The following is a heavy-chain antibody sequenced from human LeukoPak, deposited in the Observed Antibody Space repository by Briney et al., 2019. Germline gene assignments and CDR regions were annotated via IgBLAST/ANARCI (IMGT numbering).Heavy chain of an antibody. Sequence: GGSLRLSCAASGFTFSRYGMSWLRQAPGKGLEWVSSITSSSSYTFYADSVKGRFTISRDNAQSSLYLQMNSLTADDTAVYYCARDPYSGTYSPGVYYYYMDVWGKGTTVTVSS. J-gene: IGHJ6*03. D-gene: IGHD1-26*01. CDR3: ARDPYSGTYSPGVYYYYMDV. V-gene: IGHV3-21*06. CDR2: ITSSSSYT. CDR1: GFTFSRYG.